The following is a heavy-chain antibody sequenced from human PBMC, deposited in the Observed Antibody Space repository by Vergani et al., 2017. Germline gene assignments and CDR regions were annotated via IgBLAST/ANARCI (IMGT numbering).Heavy chain of an antibody. CDR3: AREGIVGATYFDY. D-gene: IGHD1-26*01. CDR1: GYTFTSYA. CDR2: INAGNGNT. V-gene: IGHV1-3*01. J-gene: IGHJ4*02. Sequence: QVQLVQSGAEVKKPGASVKVSCKASGYTFTSYAMHWVRQAPGQRLEWMGWINAGNGNTKYSQKFQGRVTITRDTSASTAYMELSSVTAADTAVYYCAREGIVGATYFDYWGQGTLVTVSS.